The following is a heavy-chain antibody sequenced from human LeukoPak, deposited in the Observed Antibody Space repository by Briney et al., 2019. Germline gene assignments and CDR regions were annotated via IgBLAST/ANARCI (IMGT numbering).Heavy chain of an antibody. CDR1: GGSISSYY. D-gene: IGHD2-2*01. V-gene: IGHV4-4*07. CDR3: ARGGSRVFDF. Sequence: SETLSLTCTVSGGSISSYYWNWIRQSAGKGLEWIGRINTSGSTNYNPSLKSRVTISVDTSKNQFSLKLTSVTAADTAVYYCARGGSRVFDFWGQGTLVTVSS. CDR2: INTSGST. J-gene: IGHJ4*02.